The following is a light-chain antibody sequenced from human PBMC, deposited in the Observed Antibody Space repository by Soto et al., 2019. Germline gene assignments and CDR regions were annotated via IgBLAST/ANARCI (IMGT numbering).Light chain of an antibody. Sequence: EIVLTQSPGTLSLSPGERATLSCRASQSVSSSYLAWYQQKPGQAPRLFIYAASIRATGIPDRFSGSGSGTDFTLTISSLEPEDLAVYYCQQYGLSPRTFGRGTKVEIK. CDR1: QSVSSSY. J-gene: IGKJ1*01. CDR3: QQYGLSPRT. V-gene: IGKV3-20*01. CDR2: AAS.